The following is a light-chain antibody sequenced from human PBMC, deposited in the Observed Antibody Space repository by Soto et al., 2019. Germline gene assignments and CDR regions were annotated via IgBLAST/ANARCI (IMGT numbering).Light chain of an antibody. J-gene: IGKJ1*01. V-gene: IGKV1-5*01. CDR2: DVS. CDR1: QNINAW. CDR3: QQYHRYST. Sequence: DIQMTQAPSTLSASVGDRVTITCRASQNINAWLAWYQQKPGKAPKLLIYDVSTLHSGVPSRFSGSASGTVFTLTISNLESDDFATYYCQQYHRYSTFGQGTKVDIK.